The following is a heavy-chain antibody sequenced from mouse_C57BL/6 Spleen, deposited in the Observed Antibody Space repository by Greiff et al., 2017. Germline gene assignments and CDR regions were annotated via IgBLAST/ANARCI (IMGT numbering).Heavy chain of an antibody. CDR3: ARGFYYAYDVLDY. Sequence: EVKLQESGPGLVKPSQSLSLTCSVTGYSITSGYYWNWIRQFPGNKLEWMGYISYDGSNNYNPSLKNRISITRDTSKNQFFLKLSSVTTEHTATYYCARGFYYAYDVLDYWGQGTTLTVSS. J-gene: IGHJ2*01. V-gene: IGHV3-6*01. CDR2: ISYDGSN. D-gene: IGHD2-2*01. CDR1: GYSITSGYY.